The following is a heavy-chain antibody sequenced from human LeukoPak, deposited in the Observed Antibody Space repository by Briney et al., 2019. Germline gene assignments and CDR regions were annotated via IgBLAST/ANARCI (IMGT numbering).Heavy chain of an antibody. Sequence: GGSLRLSCAASGFTVRSNYMSWVRLAPGKGLEWVSLIFNDGSTYYADSVKGRFTISRDNSQNTLYLQMTSLRAEDRAVYYCAKEPYYDSSGSFDYWGQGTLVTVSS. CDR1: GFTVRSNY. CDR2: IFNDGST. D-gene: IGHD3-22*01. J-gene: IGHJ4*02. CDR3: AKEPYYDSSGSFDY. V-gene: IGHV3-53*01.